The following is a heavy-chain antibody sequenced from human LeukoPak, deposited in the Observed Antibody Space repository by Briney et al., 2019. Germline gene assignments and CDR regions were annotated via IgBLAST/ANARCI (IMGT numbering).Heavy chain of an antibody. CDR2: IYWDDDK. D-gene: IGHD6-13*01. Sequence: ESGPTLVKPTQTLTLTCTFSGFSLSTSGVGVGWIRQPPGKALEWLALIYWDDDKRYSPSLKSRLTITKDTSKNQVVLTLTNMDPVDTATYYCARSMELSAAEYYFDYWGQGTLVTVSS. V-gene: IGHV2-5*02. CDR3: ARSMELSAAEYYFDY. J-gene: IGHJ4*02. CDR1: GFSLSTSGVG.